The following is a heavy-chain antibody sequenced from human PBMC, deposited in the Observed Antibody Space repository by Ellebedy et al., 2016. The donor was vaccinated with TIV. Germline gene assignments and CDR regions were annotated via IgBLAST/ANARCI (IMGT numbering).Heavy chain of an antibody. CDR1: GFTFSSYW. J-gene: IGHJ6*02. CDR3: ARLQLAPYYYYGMDV. V-gene: IGHV3-7*01. CDR2: IKQDGSEK. D-gene: IGHD6-13*01. Sequence: GGSLRLSXAASGFTFSSYWMSWVRQAPGKGLEWVANIKQDGSEKYSVDSVKGRFTISRDNAKNSLYLQMNSLRAEDTAVYYCARLQLAPYYYYGMDVWGQGTTVTVSS.